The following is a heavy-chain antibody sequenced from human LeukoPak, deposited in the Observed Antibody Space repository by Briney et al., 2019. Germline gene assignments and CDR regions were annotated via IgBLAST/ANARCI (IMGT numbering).Heavy chain of an antibody. CDR1: GFTFSSYW. CDR2: ISGSGGST. V-gene: IGHV3-23*01. J-gene: IGHJ4*02. D-gene: IGHD3-22*01. Sequence: GGSLRLSCAASGFTFSSYWMHWVRQAPGKGLEWVSAISGSGGSTYYADSVKGRFTISRDNSKNTLYLQMNSLRAEDTAVYYCAKDQGNYYDSSGTTWGQGTLVTVSS. CDR3: AKDQGNYYDSSGTT.